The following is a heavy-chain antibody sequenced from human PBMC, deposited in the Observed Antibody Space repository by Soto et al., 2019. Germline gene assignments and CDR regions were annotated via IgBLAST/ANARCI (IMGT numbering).Heavy chain of an antibody. CDR3: ARDVAAAGLDY. CDR1: GYTFTSYA. Sequence: QVQLVQSGAEVKKPGASVKVSCKASGYTFTSYAMHWVRQAPGQRLEGMGGINAGNGNTKYSRKFQGRVTITRDTSASTAYMELSSLRSEDTAVYYCARDVAAAGLDYWGQGTLVTVSS. J-gene: IGHJ4*02. D-gene: IGHD6-13*01. V-gene: IGHV1-3*01. CDR2: INAGNGNT.